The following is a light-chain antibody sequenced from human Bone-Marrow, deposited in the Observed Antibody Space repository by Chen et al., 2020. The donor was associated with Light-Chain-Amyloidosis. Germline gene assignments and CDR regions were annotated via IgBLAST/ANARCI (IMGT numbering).Light chain of an antibody. J-gene: IGLJ2*01. CDR1: SSDVGGYDY. V-gene: IGLV2-14*03. Sequence: QSALTQPASVSASPGQPFTISSTGSSSDVGGYDYVSWYQQHPGKAPKLLIYDVRIRPSGVSNRFSGSKSGNTASLAISGLLTEDEAAYYCSSYTSSSAPVVFGGGTKLTVL. CDR2: DVR. CDR3: SSYTSSSAPVV.